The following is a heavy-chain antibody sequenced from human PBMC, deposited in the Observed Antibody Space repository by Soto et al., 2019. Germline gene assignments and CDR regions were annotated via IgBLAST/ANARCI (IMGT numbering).Heavy chain of an antibody. J-gene: IGHJ5*02. CDR1: GFTFSDYY. D-gene: IGHD6-13*01. V-gene: IGHV3-11*06. CDR2: ISSRTNYT. CDR3: ARSVVSSTRFDP. Sequence: PGGSLRLSXTASGFTFSDYYMSWIRQAPGKGLEWVSYISSRTNYTNYADSVRGRFTISRDNAKNSLYLQMNSLRDEDTAVYYCARSVVSSTRFDPWGQGTLVTVSS.